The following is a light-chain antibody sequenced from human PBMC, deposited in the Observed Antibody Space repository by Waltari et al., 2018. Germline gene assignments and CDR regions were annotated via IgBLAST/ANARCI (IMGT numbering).Light chain of an antibody. Sequence: DIVMTQSPLSLPVTPGEPASISCRSSQSLLQTNGYNYLDWYLQKPGQSPQVLIYLGSNRASGVHDRFSGSGSGTDFTLKISRVEAEDVGVYYCMQALQTPITFGQGTRLEIK. CDR2: LGS. CDR1: QSLLQTNGYNY. J-gene: IGKJ5*01. CDR3: MQALQTPIT. V-gene: IGKV2-28*01.